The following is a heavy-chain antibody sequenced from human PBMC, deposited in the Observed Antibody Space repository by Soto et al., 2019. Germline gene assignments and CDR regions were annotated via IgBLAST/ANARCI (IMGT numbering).Heavy chain of an antibody. CDR2: ISSSSSYI. CDR1: GFTFSSYS. CDR3: ARDGVAAGNINFDY. D-gene: IGHD6-19*01. J-gene: IGHJ4*01. Sequence: GGSLRLSCAASGFTFSSYSMNWVRQAPGKGLEWVSSISSSSSYIYYADSVKGRFTISRDNAKNSLYLQMNSLRAEDTAVYYCARDGVAAGNINFDYWGQGTLVTVSS. V-gene: IGHV3-21*01.